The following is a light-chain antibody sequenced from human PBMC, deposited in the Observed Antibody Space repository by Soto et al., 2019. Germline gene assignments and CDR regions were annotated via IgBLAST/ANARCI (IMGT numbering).Light chain of an antibody. V-gene: IGKV3-15*01. J-gene: IGKJ1*01. Sequence: EIVMTQSPATLSVSPGERATLSCRASQSVFSSLAWYQQKPDQAPRLLIYGAATRATGIPARFSGSGSGTEFTLTISSLQSEDFAVYFCQQYHNWPAFGQGTKVDIK. CDR2: GAA. CDR1: QSVFSS. CDR3: QQYHNWPA.